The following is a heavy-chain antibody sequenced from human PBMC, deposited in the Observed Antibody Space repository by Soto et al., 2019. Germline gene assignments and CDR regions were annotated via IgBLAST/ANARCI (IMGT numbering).Heavy chain of an antibody. J-gene: IGHJ6*04. Sequence: SETLSLTCAVSGGSISSSNWWSWVRQPPGKGLEWIGEIYHSGSTNYNPSLKSRVTISVDKSKNQFSLKLSSVTAADTAAYYGARDKYSGSWHNYYYGMDVGGEGATVTVSS. CDR1: GGSISSSNW. CDR3: ARDKYSGSWHNYYYGMDV. CDR2: IYHSGST. D-gene: IGHD6-13*01. V-gene: IGHV4-4*02.